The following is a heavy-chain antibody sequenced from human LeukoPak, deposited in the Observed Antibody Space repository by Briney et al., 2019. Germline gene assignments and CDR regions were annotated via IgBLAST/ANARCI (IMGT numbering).Heavy chain of an antibody. V-gene: IGHV4-59*11. CDR2: IYYSGST. J-gene: IGHJ4*02. CDR3: ARAGVRKYYFDY. Sequence: SETLSLTCTVSGGSISSHYRSWIRQPPGKGLEWIGYIYYSGSTNYNPSLKSRVTISVDTSKNQFSLKLSSVTAADTAVYYCARAGVRKYYFDYWGQGTLVTVSS. CDR1: GGSISSHY. D-gene: IGHD1-1*01.